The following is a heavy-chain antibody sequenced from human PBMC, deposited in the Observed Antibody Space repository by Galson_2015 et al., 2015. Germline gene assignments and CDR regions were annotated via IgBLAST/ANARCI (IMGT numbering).Heavy chain of an antibody. CDR1: GYTFTSYG. J-gene: IGHJ6*02. V-gene: IGHV1-18*01. D-gene: IGHD3-22*01. CDR2: ISAYNGNT. Sequence: QSGAEVKKPGASVKVSCKASGYTFTSYGISWVRQAPGQGLEWMGWISAYNGNTNYAQKLQGRVTMTTDTSTSTAYMELRSLRSDDTAVYYCARDPHRDSSGYYFSVPNYYYYYGMDVWGQGTTVTVSS. CDR3: ARDPHRDSSGYYFSVPNYYYYYGMDV.